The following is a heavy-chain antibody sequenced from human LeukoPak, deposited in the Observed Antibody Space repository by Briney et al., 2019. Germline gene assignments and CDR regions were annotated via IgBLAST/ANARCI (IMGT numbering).Heavy chain of an antibody. CDR2: INPNSGGT. Sequence: ASVEVSCKASGYTFTGYYMHWARQAPGQGLEWMGWINPNSGGTNYAQKFQGRVTMTRDTSISTAYMELGRLRSDDTAVYYCATVLCSSTSCYRSDWFDPWGQGTLVTVSS. V-gene: IGHV1-2*02. D-gene: IGHD2-2*01. CDR3: ATVLCSSTSCYRSDWFDP. J-gene: IGHJ5*02. CDR1: GYTFTGYY.